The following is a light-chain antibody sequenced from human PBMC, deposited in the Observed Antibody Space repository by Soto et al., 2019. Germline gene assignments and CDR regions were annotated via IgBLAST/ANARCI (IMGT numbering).Light chain of an antibody. CDR3: SSYTSSSTLWV. CDR1: SSDVGGYNY. CDR2: EVS. V-gene: IGLV2-14*01. J-gene: IGLJ1*01. Sequence: QSVLTQPASVSGSPGQSITISCTGTSSDVGGYNYVSWYQQHPGKAPKLMIYEVSNRPSGVSNRFSGSKSGNTASLTISGLQAEDEDDYYCSSYTSSSTLWVFGTGTKLTVL.